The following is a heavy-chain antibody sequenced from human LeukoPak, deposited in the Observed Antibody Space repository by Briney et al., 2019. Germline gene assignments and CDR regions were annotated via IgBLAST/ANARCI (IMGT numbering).Heavy chain of an antibody. Sequence: PSETLSLTCTVSGGSISSGGYYWSWIRQHPGKGLEWIGYIYYSGSTYYNPSLKSRVTISVDTSKNQFSLKLSSVTAADTAVYYCVRAANDFWSGYYDAFDIWGQGTMVTVSS. D-gene: IGHD3-3*01. CDR1: GGSISSGGYY. CDR3: VRAANDFWSGYYDAFDI. V-gene: IGHV4-31*03. CDR2: IYYSGST. J-gene: IGHJ3*02.